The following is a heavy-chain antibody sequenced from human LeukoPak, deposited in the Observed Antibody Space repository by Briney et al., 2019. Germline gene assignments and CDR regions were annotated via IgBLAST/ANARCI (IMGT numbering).Heavy chain of an antibody. CDR3: ARTTGYYGYYYYYMDV. V-gene: IGHV3-7*01. D-gene: IGHD3-9*01. J-gene: IGHJ6*03. CDR1: GFTFSSYW. Sequence: PGGSLRLSCAASGFTFSSYWMSWVRQAPGKGLEWVANIKQDGSERYSVDSVKGRFTNSRDNSKNSLYLQMNSLRAEDTAVYYCARTTGYYGYYYYYMDVWGKGTTVTVSS. CDR2: IKQDGSER.